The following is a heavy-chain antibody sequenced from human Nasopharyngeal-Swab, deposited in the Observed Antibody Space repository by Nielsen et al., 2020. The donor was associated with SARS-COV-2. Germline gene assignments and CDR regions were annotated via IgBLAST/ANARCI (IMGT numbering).Heavy chain of an antibody. J-gene: IGHJ6*02. D-gene: IGHD5-18*01. V-gene: IGHV4-38-2*01. CDR1: GYSISSGYY. CDR2: IYHSGST. CDR3: ARQGPYDSYGPSKV. Sequence: SETLSLTYAVSGYSISSGYYWGWIRQPPGKGLEWIGSIYHSGSTYYNPSLKSRVTISVDTSKNQFSLKLRSVTAADTAVYYCARQGPYDSYGPSKVWGQGTTVTVSS.